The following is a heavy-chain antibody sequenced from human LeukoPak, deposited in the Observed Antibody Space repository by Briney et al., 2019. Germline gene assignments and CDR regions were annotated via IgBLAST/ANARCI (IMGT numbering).Heavy chain of an antibody. CDR3: ARVRMIGDAFDI. V-gene: IGHV3-21*01. CDR2: ISSSSSYI. D-gene: IGHD3-16*01. J-gene: IGHJ3*02. CDR1: GFTFSSYS. Sequence: GGPLRLSCAASGFTFSSYSMNWVRQAPGKGLEGVSSISSSSSYIYSADSVKGRFTISRDNAKNSLYLQMNSLRAEDTAVYYCARVRMIGDAFDIWGKGTMVTVSS.